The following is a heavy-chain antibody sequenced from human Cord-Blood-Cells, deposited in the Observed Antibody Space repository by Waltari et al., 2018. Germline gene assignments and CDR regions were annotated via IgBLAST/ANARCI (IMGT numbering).Heavy chain of an antibody. V-gene: IGHV4-59*01. J-gene: IGHJ6*02. D-gene: IGHD6-19*01. CDR1: GGSLSSYY. CDR2: IYYSGST. Sequence: QVQLQESGPGLVKPSETLSLTCTVSGGSLSSYYRSWIRPPPGQGLEWIGYIYYSGSTNYNPSLKSRVTISVDTSKNQFALKLSSVTAADTAVYYCARVSAVAGNYYYYYGMDVWGQGTTVTVSS. CDR3: ARVSAVAGNYYYYYGMDV.